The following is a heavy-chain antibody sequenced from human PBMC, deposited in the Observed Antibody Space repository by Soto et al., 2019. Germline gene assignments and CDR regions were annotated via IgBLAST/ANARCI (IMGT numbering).Heavy chain of an antibody. V-gene: IGHV3-23*01. CDR3: AGPLTGVFGWFDP. CDR2: ISGSGGST. D-gene: IGHD1-20*01. Sequence: GGCLRLSCAASGFTFSNYAMSWVRQAPGKGLEWVSAISGSGGSTYYADSVKGRFTISRDNSKNTLFLQMNSLRAEDTALYYCAGPLTGVFGWFDPWGQGTLVTVSS. J-gene: IGHJ5*02. CDR1: GFTFSNYA.